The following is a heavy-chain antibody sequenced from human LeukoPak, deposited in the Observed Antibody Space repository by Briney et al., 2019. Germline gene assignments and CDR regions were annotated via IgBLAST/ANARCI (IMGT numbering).Heavy chain of an antibody. J-gene: IGHJ4*02. CDR2: VSTSGAGT. V-gene: IGHV3-23*01. Sequence: PGGSLRLSCAASGFTFGSYVMSWVRQAPGKGLEWVSSVSTSGAGTYYADSVRGRFTISRDNSKDTLYLQMNSLRAEDTALYYCAKDRLSSGYYYFDYWGQGTLVTVSS. CDR3: AKDRLSSGYYYFDY. D-gene: IGHD3-22*01. CDR1: GFTFGSYV.